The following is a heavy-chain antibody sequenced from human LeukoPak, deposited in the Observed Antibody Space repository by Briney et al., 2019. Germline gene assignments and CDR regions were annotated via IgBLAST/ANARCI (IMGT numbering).Heavy chain of an antibody. Sequence: ASVKVSCKASGYTFTSYAMHWVRQAPGQRLEWMGWINAGNGNTKYSQKFQGRVTITRDTSASTAYMELSGLRSEDTAVYYCARDYCSSTSCHPYYYYYGMDVWGKGTTVTVSS. J-gene: IGHJ6*04. D-gene: IGHD2-2*01. CDR3: ARDYCSSTSCHPYYYYYGMDV. V-gene: IGHV1-3*01. CDR1: GYTFTSYA. CDR2: INAGNGNT.